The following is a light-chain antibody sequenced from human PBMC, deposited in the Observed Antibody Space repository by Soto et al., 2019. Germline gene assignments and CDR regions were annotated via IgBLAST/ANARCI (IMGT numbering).Light chain of an antibody. J-gene: IGKJ2*01. CDR2: GAS. CDR1: QSVSSSY. CDR3: QPYSSSPPYT. V-gene: IGKV3-20*01. Sequence: EIVLTQSPGTLSLSPGERATLSCRASQSVSSSYLAWYQQKPGQAPRLLIYGASSRATGIPDRFSGSGSGTDFTLTISRLEPEDFAVYYCQPYSSSPPYTFGQVTKLEIK.